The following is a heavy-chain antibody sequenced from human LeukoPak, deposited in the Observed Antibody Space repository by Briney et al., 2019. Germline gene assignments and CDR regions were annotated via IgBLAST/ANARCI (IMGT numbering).Heavy chain of an antibody. CDR3: AAISYSGTWPAGY. CDR1: GFTFSSYA. CDR2: ISAGGDTT. D-gene: IGHD6-25*01. V-gene: IGHV3-23*01. Sequence: QPGGSLRLSCAASGFTFSSYAMSWVRQAPGEGLEWVSGISAGGDTTYTADSVRGRFTISRDNSNNTLYLQMNTLTAEDTAVYYCAAISYSGTWPAGYWGRGILVTVTA. J-gene: IGHJ4*02.